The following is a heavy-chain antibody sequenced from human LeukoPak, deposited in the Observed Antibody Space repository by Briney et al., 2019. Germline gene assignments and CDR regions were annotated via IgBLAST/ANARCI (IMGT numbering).Heavy chain of an antibody. CDR2: ISSNGGST. D-gene: IGHD5-12*01. Sequence: PGGSLRLSCAASGFTFSSYAMHWVRQAPGKGLEYVSAISSNGGSTYYANSVKGRFTISRDNSKNTLYLQMGSLRAEDMAVYYCARDLNGYDPFGYWGAGTLVTVSS. J-gene: IGHJ4*02. V-gene: IGHV3-64*01. CDR3: ARDLNGYDPFGY. CDR1: GFTFSSYA.